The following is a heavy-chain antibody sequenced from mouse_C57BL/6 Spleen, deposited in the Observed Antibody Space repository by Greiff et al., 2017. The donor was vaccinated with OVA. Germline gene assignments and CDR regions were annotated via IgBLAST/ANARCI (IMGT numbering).Heavy chain of an antibody. CDR3: TRATTGGFFAY. Sequence: EVKLVESGEGLVKPGGSLKLSCAASGFTFSSYAMSWVRQTPEKRLEWVAYISSGGDYIYYADTVKGRFTISRDNARNTLYLQMCSQKSEETAVYDCTRATTGGFFAYWGQGTLVTVSA. V-gene: IGHV5-9-1*02. CDR1: GFTFSSYA. D-gene: IGHD4-1*02. CDR2: ISSGGDYI. J-gene: IGHJ3*01.